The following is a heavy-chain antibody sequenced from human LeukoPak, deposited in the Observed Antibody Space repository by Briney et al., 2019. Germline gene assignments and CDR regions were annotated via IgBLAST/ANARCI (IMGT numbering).Heavy chain of an antibody. CDR3: AKSQDGGRLFQFDY. V-gene: IGHV3-23*01. CDR1: GFTFSSYA. CDR2: ISGSGGST. J-gene: IGHJ4*02. Sequence: PGGFLRLSCAASGFTFSSYAMSWVRQAPGKGLEWVSAISGSGGSTYSADSVKGRFTISRDNSKNTLYLQMNSLRAEDTAVYFCAKSQDGGRLFQFDYWGQGTLVTVSS. D-gene: IGHD1-26*01.